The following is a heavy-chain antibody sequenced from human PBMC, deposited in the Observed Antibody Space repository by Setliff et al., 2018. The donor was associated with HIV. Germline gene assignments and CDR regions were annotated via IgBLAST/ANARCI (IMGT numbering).Heavy chain of an antibody. CDR3: AREEDSSGYSHPHFDS. V-gene: IGHV3-33*01. CDR1: GFTFSSYG. Sequence: GESLKISCGASGFTFSSYGMHWVRQAPDKGLEWVAVIWYDGSNKYYAESVKGRFTISRDNSKNTLYLQMNSLRAEDTAVYYCAREEDSSGYSHPHFDSWGQGTLVTVSS. J-gene: IGHJ4*02. CDR2: IWYDGSNK. D-gene: IGHD3-22*01.